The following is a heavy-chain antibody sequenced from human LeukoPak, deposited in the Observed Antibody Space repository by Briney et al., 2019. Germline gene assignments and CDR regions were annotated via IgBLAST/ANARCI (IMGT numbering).Heavy chain of an antibody. D-gene: IGHD2/OR15-2a*01. CDR3: VSFYETY. J-gene: IGHJ4*02. CDR1: GNYW. CDR2: INSDGSWT. V-gene: IGHV3-74*01. Sequence: GGSLRLSCAASGNYWMHWVRQVPGKGLVWVSHINSDGSWTSYADSVKGRFTISKDNAKDTVYLQMNSLRAEDTAVYYCVSFYETYWGRGTLVTVSS.